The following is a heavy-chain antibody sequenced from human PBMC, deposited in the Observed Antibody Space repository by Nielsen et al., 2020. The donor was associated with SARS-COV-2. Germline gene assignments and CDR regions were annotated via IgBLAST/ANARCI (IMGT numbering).Heavy chain of an antibody. J-gene: IGHJ4*02. CDR2: INTNTGNP. CDR3: ASELYCSSTSCYDY. V-gene: IGHV7-4-1*02. D-gene: IGHD2-2*01. CDR1: GYTFTSYA. Sequence: ASVKVSCKASGYTFTSYAMNWVRQAPGQGLEWMGWINTNTGNPTYAQGFTGRFVFSLDTSVSTAYLQISSLKAEDTAVYYCASELYCSSTSCYDYWGRGTLVTVSS.